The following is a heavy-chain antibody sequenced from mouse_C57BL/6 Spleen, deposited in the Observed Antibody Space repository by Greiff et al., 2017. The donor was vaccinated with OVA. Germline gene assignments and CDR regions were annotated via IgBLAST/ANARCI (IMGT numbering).Heavy chain of an antibody. V-gene: IGHV3-6*01. CDR3: ARGLHYDYDGYAMDY. CDR1: GYSITSGYY. Sequence: DVQLQESGPGLVKPSQSLSLTCSVTGYSITSGYYWNWIRQFPGNKLEWMGYISYDGSHNSNPSLKNRISITRDTSKNQFFLKLNSVTTEDTATYYCARGLHYDYDGYAMDYWGQGTSVTVSS. D-gene: IGHD2-4*01. J-gene: IGHJ4*01. CDR2: ISYDGSH.